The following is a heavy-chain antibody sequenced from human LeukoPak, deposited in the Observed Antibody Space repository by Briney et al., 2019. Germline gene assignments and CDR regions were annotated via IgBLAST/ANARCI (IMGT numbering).Heavy chain of an antibody. Sequence: GASVKVSCKASGYTFTSYDIKWVRQATGQGLEWMGWMNPNSGNTGYAQKFQGRVTMTRNTSISTAYMELSSLRSEDTAVYYCASGYCSSTSCYYYYGMDVWGQGTTVTVSS. D-gene: IGHD2-2*01. CDR2: MNPNSGNT. J-gene: IGHJ6*02. V-gene: IGHV1-8*01. CDR3: ASGYCSSTSCYYYYGMDV. CDR1: GYTFTSYD.